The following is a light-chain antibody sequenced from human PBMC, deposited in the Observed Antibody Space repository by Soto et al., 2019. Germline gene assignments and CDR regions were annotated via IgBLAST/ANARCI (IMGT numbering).Light chain of an antibody. J-gene: IGKJ4*01. Sequence: DIQMTQAPSSLSASVGDRVTITCRASQSIRNDLGWYQQKPGKTPKRLIYAASTLQNGVPSRFSGSGSGTECTLTISSLQPEDFATYYCQHHNSYLALTFGGGTKVEIK. CDR2: AAS. CDR3: QHHNSYLALT. CDR1: QSIRND. V-gene: IGKV1-17*01.